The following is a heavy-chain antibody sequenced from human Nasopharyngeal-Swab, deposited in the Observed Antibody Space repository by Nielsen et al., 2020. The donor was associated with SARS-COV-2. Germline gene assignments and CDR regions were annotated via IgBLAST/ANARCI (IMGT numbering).Heavy chain of an antibody. CDR2: ISELGSGI. CDR3: TRGLTGHIVQWNPSPY. D-gene: IGHD1-14*01. V-gene: IGHV3-23*01. Sequence: GGSLRLSCSASGFSITTYGMTWVRQAPGKGLEWVSGISELGSGIYYADSVWGWFSISRDTSKNTVYLQMNSLRADDTALYFCTRGLTGHIVQWNPSPYWGQGTLVTVSS. CDR1: GFSITTYG. J-gene: IGHJ4*02.